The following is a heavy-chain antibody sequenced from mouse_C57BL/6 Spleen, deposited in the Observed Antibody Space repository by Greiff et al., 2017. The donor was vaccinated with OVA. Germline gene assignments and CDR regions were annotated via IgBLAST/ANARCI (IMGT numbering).Heavy chain of an antibody. D-gene: IGHD4-1*01. Sequence: QVQLKESGAELVRPGASVTLSCKASGYTFTDYEMHWVKQTPVHGLEWIGAIDPETGGTAYNQKFKGKAILTAAKSSSTAYMELRSLTSEDSSVYYCTDRGPLTAYWGQGTTLTVSS. CDR2: IDPETGGT. J-gene: IGHJ2*01. CDR3: TDRGPLTAY. V-gene: IGHV1-15*01. CDR1: GYTFTDYE.